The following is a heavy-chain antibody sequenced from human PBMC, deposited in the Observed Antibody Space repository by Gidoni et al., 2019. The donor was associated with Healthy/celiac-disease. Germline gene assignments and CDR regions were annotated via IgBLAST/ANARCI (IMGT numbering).Heavy chain of an antibody. D-gene: IGHD5-18*01. Sequence: QVQLQESGPGLVKPSETLSRTGTVSGGSISSYYWSWIRQPAGKGLEWIGRIYTSGSTNYNPSLKRRVTMSVDTSKNQFSLKLSSVTAADTAVYYCASSNVATAMVFDYWGQGTLVTVSS. V-gene: IGHV4-4*07. CDR2: IYTSGST. CDR1: GGSISSYY. CDR3: ASSNVATAMVFDY. J-gene: IGHJ4*02.